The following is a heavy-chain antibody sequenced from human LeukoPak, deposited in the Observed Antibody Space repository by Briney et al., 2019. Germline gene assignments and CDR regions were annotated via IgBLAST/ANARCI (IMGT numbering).Heavy chain of an antibody. J-gene: IGHJ6*02. Sequence: SVKVSCKASGFTFTSSARQWVRQARGQRLEWIGWIVVGSGNTNYAQKFQERVTITRDMSTSTAYMEPSSLRSEDTAVYYCAADPSGYSYYYYGMDVWGQGTTVTVSS. CDR3: AADPSGYSYYYYGMDV. D-gene: IGHD3-3*01. V-gene: IGHV1-58*02. CDR2: IVVGSGNT. CDR1: GFTFTSSA.